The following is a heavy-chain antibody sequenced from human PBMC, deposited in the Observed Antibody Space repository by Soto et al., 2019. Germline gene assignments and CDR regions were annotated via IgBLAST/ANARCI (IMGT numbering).Heavy chain of an antibody. CDR3: ARENYFDY. CDR2: IKRDGSDK. J-gene: IGHJ4*02. Sequence: EVHLVESGGGLVQPGGSLRLSCAASGFTFHNYWMGWVRQTPDKGLEWVANIKRDGSDKYYVDSVKGRFTISRDNAKNSLYLQMNSLRAEDTAVYYCARENYFDYWGQGTLVTVSS. CDR1: GFTFHNYW. V-gene: IGHV3-7*01.